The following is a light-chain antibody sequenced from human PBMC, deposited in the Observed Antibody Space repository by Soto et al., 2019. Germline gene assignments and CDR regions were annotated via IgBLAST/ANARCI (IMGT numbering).Light chain of an antibody. J-gene: IGKJ1*01. CDR3: QHRSNWPGTWT. Sequence: DIHLTQSPSSLSASVGDRVTITCRASQGIFKYLAWYQQKPGKIPTVLIYGASTLQSGVPSRFSGSGSGTDFTLTITSLEPEDFAVYYCQHRSNWPGTWTFGQGTKVDI. CDR2: GAS. CDR1: QGIFKY. V-gene: IGKV1-27*01.